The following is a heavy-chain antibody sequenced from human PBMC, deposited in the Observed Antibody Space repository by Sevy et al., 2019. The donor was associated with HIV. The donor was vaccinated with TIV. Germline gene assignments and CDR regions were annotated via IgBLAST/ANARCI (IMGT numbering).Heavy chain of an antibody. Sequence: GGSLRLSCAASGFTFSSYAMSWVRQAPGKGLEWVSAISGSGGTTYYAYSVKGRFTISRDNSKNTLYLQMNSLRAEDTAVYYCAKDYDFWSGYHDYWGQGTLVTVSS. V-gene: IGHV3-23*01. CDR2: ISGSGGTT. CDR3: AKDYDFWSGYHDY. J-gene: IGHJ4*02. D-gene: IGHD3-3*01. CDR1: GFTFSSYA.